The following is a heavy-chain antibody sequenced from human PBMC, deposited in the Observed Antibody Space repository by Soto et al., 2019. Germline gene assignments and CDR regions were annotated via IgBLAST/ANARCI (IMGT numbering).Heavy chain of an antibody. J-gene: IGHJ5*02. CDR2: IYYSGST. Sequence: SETLSLTCTVSGGSVSSGSYYWSWIRQPPGKGLEWIGYIYYSGSTNYNPSLKSRVTISVDTSKNQFSLKLSSVTAANTAVYYCAREGDWFAPSGQGTLVTVSS. CDR3: AREGDWFAP. CDR1: GGSVSSGSYY. V-gene: IGHV4-61*01.